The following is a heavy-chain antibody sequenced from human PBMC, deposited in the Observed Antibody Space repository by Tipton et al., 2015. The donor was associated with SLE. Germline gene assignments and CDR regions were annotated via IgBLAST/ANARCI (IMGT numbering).Heavy chain of an antibody. J-gene: IGHJ3*02. CDR1: GFTFSSYA. Sequence: SLRLSCAASGFTFSSYAMHWVRQAPGKGLEWVAVISYDGSNKYYADSVKGRFTISRDNSKNTLYLQMNSLRAEDTAVYYCARALPYGGSYYGGGAFDIWGQGTMVTVSS. CDR3: ARALPYGGSYYGGGAFDI. V-gene: IGHV3-30-3*01. D-gene: IGHD1-26*01. CDR2: ISYDGSNK.